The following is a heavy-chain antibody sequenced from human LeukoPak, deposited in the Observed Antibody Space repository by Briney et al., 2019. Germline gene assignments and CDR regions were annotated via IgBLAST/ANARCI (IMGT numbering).Heavy chain of an antibody. Sequence: GGSLRLSCAASGFTFSSYWMSWVRQAPGKGLEWVANIKQDGSEKYYVDSVKGRFTISRDNAKNSLYLQMNSLRAEDTAVYYCARDSYDFWSGYPHYFDYWGQGTVVTVSS. CDR3: ARDSYDFWSGYPHYFDY. V-gene: IGHV3-7*01. CDR1: GFTFSSYW. CDR2: IKQDGSEK. J-gene: IGHJ4*02. D-gene: IGHD3-3*01.